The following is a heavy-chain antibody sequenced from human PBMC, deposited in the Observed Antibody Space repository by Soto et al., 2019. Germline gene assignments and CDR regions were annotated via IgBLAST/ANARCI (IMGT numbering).Heavy chain of an antibody. J-gene: IGHJ6*03. CDR3: ARRARPDFYYMDV. V-gene: IGHV3-64*01. CDR1: GGSISSYY. CDR2: ISSNGVGT. Sequence: ETLSLTCTVSGGSISSYYWSWIRQPPGKGLEYVSGISSNGVGTYYANSVQGRFTISRDNSKNTVYLQMGSLRPEDMAVYYCARRARPDFYYMDVWGKGTTVTVSS. D-gene: IGHD6-6*01.